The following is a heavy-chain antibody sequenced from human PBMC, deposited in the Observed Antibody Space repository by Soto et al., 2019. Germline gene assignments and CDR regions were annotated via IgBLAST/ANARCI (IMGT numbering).Heavy chain of an antibody. CDR3: ASSVAKYYYYGMDV. CDR2: IIPIFGTA. D-gene: IGHD5-12*01. CDR1: GGTFSSYT. Sequence: ASVKVSCKASGGTFSSYTISWVRQAPGQGLEWMGGIIPIFGTANYAQKFQGRVTITADESTSTAYMELSSLRSEDTAVYYCASSVAKYYYYGMDVWGQGTTVTVSS. V-gene: IGHV1-69*13. J-gene: IGHJ6*02.